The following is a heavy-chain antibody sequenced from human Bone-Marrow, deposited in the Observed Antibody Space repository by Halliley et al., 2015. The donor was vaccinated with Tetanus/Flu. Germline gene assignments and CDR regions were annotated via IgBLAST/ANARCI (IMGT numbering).Heavy chain of an antibody. Sequence: GIGKISNSGSTKYTPSHKGRVPISGDTSKNQFSLKWSSVTAADTAVYYCARSRTDYGSGTYYWGQGSLVTVSS. D-gene: IGHD3-10*01. J-gene: IGHJ4*02. V-gene: IGHV4-34*01. CDR3: ARSRTDYGSGTYY. CDR2: ISNSGST.